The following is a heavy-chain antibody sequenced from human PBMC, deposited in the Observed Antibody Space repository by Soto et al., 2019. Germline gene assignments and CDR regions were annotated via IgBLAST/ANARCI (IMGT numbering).Heavy chain of an antibody. J-gene: IGHJ3*02. CDR3: AQDLVFTCGDGFET. CDR2: IYYSGNT. CDR1: GGSITTGGRY. Sequence: QVRLQEWGPGLVKPSQTLSLKCSVSGGSITTGGRYWSWIRQLPGKGLEWIGDIYYSGNTYYKASLKSRVTKSVEAAKNQFSLKLSSVTAEDTAVYYCAQDLVFTCGDGFETWGQGRLETVSA. V-gene: IGHV4-31*02. D-gene: IGHD6-6*01.